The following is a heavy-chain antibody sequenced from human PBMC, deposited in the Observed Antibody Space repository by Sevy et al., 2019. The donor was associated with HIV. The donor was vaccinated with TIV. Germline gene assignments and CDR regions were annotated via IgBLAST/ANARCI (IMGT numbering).Heavy chain of an antibody. CDR2: INPNSGGT. V-gene: IGHV1-2*02. J-gene: IGHJ5*02. D-gene: IGHD2-8*01. Sequence: ASVKVSCKASGYTFTGYYMHWVRQAPGQGLEWMGWINPNSGGTNYAQKFQGRVTMTRDTSISTAYMGLSRLRSDDTAVYYCARDGGYCTNGVCYNDWFDPWGQGTLVTVSS. CDR3: ARDGGYCTNGVCYNDWFDP. CDR1: GYTFTGYY.